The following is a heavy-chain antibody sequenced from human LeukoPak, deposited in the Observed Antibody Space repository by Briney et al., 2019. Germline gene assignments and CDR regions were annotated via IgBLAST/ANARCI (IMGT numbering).Heavy chain of an antibody. CDR3: AGRRLGDFWSGPIGFDY. CDR1: GFTFSSYE. J-gene: IGHJ4*02. V-gene: IGHV3-48*03. Sequence: PGGSLRLSCAASGFTFSSYEMNWVRQAPGKGLEWVSYISSSGSTIYYAGSVKGRFTISRDNAKNSLYLQMNSLRAEDTAVYYCAGRRLGDFWSGPIGFDYWGQGTLVTVSS. D-gene: IGHD3-3*01. CDR2: ISSSGSTI.